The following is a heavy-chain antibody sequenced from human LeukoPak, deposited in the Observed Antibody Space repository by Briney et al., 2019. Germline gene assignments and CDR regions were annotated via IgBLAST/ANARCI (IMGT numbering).Heavy chain of an antibody. J-gene: IGHJ4*02. D-gene: IGHD5-18*01. V-gene: IGHV4-59*01. Sequence: PSETLSLTCTVSGVSISSYYWCWIRQPPGKGLEWIGYIYYSGSTNYNPSLKSRVTISADTSKNQFSLKLTSVTAADTAVYYCARARGYAYGYDWGQGTLVTVSS. CDR1: GVSISSYY. CDR2: IYYSGST. CDR3: ARARGYAYGYD.